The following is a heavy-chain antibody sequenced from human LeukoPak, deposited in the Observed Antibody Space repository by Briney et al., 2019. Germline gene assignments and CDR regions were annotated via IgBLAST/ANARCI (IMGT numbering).Heavy chain of an antibody. J-gene: IGHJ3*02. D-gene: IGHD6-19*01. Sequence: SETLSLTCTVSGGSISSSSYYWGWIRQPPGKGLEWIGSIYYSGSTYYNPSLKSRVTISVDTSKNQFSLKLGSVTAADTAVYYCARLGPYSSGDDAFDIWGQGTMVTVSS. V-gene: IGHV4-39*07. CDR1: GGSISSSSYY. CDR2: IYYSGST. CDR3: ARLGPYSSGDDAFDI.